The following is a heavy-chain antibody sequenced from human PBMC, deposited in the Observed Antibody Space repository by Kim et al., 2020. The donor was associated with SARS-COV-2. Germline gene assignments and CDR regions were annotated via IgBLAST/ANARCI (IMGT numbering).Heavy chain of an antibody. CDR3: ARRCGGDCRDY. CDR1: GGSISSSSYY. D-gene: IGHD2-21*02. J-gene: IGHJ4*02. CDR2: IYYSGST. Sequence: SETLSLTCTVSGGSISSSSYYWGWIRQPPGKGLEWIGSIYYSGSTYYNPSLKSRVTISVDTSKNQFSLKLSSVTAADTAVYYCARRCGGDCRDYWGQGTLVTVSS. V-gene: IGHV4-39*01.